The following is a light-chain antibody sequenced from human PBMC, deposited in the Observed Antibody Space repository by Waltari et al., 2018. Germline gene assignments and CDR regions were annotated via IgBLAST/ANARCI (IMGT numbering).Light chain of an antibody. CDR1: NSNIGAFQ. CDR2: GSS. CDR3: QSYDNILHGCV. J-gene: IGLJ1*01. V-gene: IGLV1-40*02. Sequence: QSVLTQPPSVSGAPGQRVTISCIGTNSNIGAFQLHWYQKSPGAAPKLLIYGSSNRPAGVPYRFSGSKSDTSASLVITGLQVEDEGDFYCQSYDNILHGCVFGTGTKVIV.